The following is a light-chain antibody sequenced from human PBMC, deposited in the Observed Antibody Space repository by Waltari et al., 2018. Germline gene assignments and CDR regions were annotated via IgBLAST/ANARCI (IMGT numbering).Light chain of an antibody. CDR2: EVS. Sequence: QSALTQPASVSGSPGQSITISCTGTSSEVGGYNFFSWYQQHPGQAPKLVIYEVSNRHSGVSNRFSGSKSGNTASLTISGLQAEDEADYYCSSYTSSSTLNYVFGTGTKVTVL. J-gene: IGLJ1*01. V-gene: IGLV2-14*01. CDR1: SSEVGGYNF. CDR3: SSYTSSSTLNYV.